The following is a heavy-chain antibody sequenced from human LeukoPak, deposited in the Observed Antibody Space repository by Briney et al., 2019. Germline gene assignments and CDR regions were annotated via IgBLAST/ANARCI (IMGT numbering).Heavy chain of an antibody. CDR3: AASQSYCGGDCYSGDAFDI. Sequence: ASVKVSCKASGYTFTGYYMHWVRQAPGQGLEWMGWINPNSGGTNYAQKFQGRVTMTRDTSFTTAYMELSRLRSDDTAVYYCAASQSYCGGDCYSGDAFDIWGQGTMVTVSS. D-gene: IGHD2-21*01. CDR1: GYTFTGYY. J-gene: IGHJ3*02. CDR2: INPNSGGT. V-gene: IGHV1-2*02.